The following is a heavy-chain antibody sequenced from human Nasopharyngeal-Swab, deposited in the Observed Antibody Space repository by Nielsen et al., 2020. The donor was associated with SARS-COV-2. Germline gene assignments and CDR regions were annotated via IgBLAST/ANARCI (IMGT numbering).Heavy chain of an antibody. Sequence: GESLKISCKGSGYSFTSYWIGWVRQMHGKGLEWMGIIYPGDSDTRYSPSFQGQVTISADKSISTAYLQWSSLKASDTAMYYCARHAKIDSGITWAGWAPWGKGTTVTVSS. CDR1: GYSFTSYW. V-gene: IGHV5-51*01. CDR3: ARHAKIDSGITWAGWAP. J-gene: IGHJ6*04. D-gene: IGHD1-26*01. CDR2: IYPGDSDT.